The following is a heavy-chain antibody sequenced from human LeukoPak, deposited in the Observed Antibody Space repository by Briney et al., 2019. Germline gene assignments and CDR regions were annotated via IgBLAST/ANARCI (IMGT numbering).Heavy chain of an antibody. V-gene: IGHV3-23*01. CDR2: ISGSGSGGST. CDR3: AKSGYNRFDY. CDR1: GFTFSSSA. Sequence: GGSLRLSCAASGFTFSSSAMSWVRQAPGKGLAWVSNISGSGSGGSTYYADSVKGRFTISRDNSKNTLYLQMNSLRAEDTAVYYCAKSGYNRFDYWGQGTLVTVSS. J-gene: IGHJ4*02. D-gene: IGHD5-24*01.